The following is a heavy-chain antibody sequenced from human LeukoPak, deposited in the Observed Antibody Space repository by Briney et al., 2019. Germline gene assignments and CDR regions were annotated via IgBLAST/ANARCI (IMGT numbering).Heavy chain of an antibody. D-gene: IGHD1-26*01. CDR2: GRDSGGT. CDR3: AKNGQSGSSFDP. J-gene: IGHJ5*02. Sequence: PAESLSLTRAVYGGSLNGHYGSWIRQSRGKGREWGGEGRDSGGTKFNPSLKTRATTPAHTSKNQFSLRLRSVTAADTAVYHCAKNGQSGSSFDPWGQGTLVTVS. V-gene: IGHV4-34*01. CDR1: GGSLNGHY.